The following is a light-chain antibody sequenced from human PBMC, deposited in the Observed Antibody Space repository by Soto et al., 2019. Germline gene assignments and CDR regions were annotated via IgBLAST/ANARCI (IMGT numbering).Light chain of an antibody. V-gene: IGLV2-14*01. J-gene: IGLJ1*01. CDR1: STDIGRYMY. CDR2: EVS. Sequence: QSVLTQPASVSGSPGQSITISCTGTSTDIGRYMYISWYQHHPGKAPKLLISEVSRRPLGLSNRFSGSKSGNTAYLTISGLQAEDEADYYCCSYTTNSTYVFGSGTKLTVL. CDR3: CSYTTNSTYV.